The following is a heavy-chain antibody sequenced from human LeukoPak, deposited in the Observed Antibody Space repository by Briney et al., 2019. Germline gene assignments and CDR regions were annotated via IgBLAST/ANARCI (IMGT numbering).Heavy chain of an antibody. CDR3: ARQPGAGWFDP. CDR2: INPGDSDT. V-gene: IGHV5-51*01. D-gene: IGHD3-10*01. Sequence: GESLKISCQATGYSFTSSWIGWARQMPGKGLEWMAIINPGDSDTRYSPSFQGQVTISADKSISTVYLQWGSLKASDTAMYYCARQPGAGWFDPWGQGTLVTVSS. J-gene: IGHJ5*02. CDR1: GYSFTSSW.